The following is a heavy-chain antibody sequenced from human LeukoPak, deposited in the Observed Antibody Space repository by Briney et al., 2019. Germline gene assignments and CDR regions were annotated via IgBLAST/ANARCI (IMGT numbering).Heavy chain of an antibody. CDR1: GFTFDDYV. V-gene: IGHV3-9*01. Sequence: GGSLRLSCAASGFTFDDYVMHWVRQAPGRGLEWVSGISRDSANIGYADSVKGRFTISRDNAKNSLYLQMNSLTTEDTALYYCARDFCTGCDYYFYGMDVWGRGTTVTVSS. CDR3: ARDFCTGCDYYFYGMDV. D-gene: IGHD2-2*01. J-gene: IGHJ6*02. CDR2: ISRDSANI.